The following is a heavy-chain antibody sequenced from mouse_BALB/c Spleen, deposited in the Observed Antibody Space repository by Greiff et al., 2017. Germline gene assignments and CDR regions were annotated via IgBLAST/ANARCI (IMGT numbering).Heavy chain of an antibody. J-gene: IGHJ2*01. Sequence: EVQLQESGAELVKPGASVKLSCTASGFNIKDTYMHWVKQRPEQGLEWIGRIDPANGNTKYVPKFQGKATITADTSSNTAYLQLSSLTSEDTAVYYCARGYYGSRGTYFDDWGQGTTLTVSS. CDR3: ARGYYGSRGTYFDD. CDR2: IDPANGNT. V-gene: IGHV14-3*02. CDR1: GFNIKDTY. D-gene: IGHD1-1*01.